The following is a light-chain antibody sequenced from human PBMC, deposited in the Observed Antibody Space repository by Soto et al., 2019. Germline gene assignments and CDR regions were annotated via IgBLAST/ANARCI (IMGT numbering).Light chain of an antibody. CDR1: SSNIGSNY. J-gene: IGLJ2*01. V-gene: IGLV1-47*01. CDR2: RNN. CDR3: AAWDDSLSGRV. Sequence: QAVVTQPPSASGTPGQRVTISCSGSSSNIGSNYVYWYQQLPGTAPKLLIYRNNQRPSGVPDRFSGSKSGTSASLAISGLRSEDEADYYWAAWDDSLSGRVFGGGTKVTVL.